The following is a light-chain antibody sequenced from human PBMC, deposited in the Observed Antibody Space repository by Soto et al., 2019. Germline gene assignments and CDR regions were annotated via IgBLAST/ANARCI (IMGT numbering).Light chain of an antibody. CDR1: SSDVGGYNY. CDR3: SSYRSSTTFV. CDR2: DVS. Sequence: QSVLTQPRSVSGSPGQSVTISCTGTSSDVGGYNYVSWYQQHPGKAPKLMIYDVSKRPSGVPDRFSGSKSGDTASLTISGLQAEDEADYYCSSYRSSTTFVFGTGTQLTVL. V-gene: IGLV2-11*01. J-gene: IGLJ1*01.